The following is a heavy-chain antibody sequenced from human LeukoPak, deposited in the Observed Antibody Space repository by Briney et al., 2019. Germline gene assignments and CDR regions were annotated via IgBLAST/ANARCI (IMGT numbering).Heavy chain of an antibody. D-gene: IGHD1-26*01. Sequence: GGSLRLSCAASGFTFSSYWMHWVRQAPGKGLVWVSRINSDGSTTNYADSVKGRFTISRDNAKNTPDLQMNSLRAEDTAVYYCARRSSGSPPYYFDYWGQGTLVTVSS. V-gene: IGHV3-74*01. CDR1: GFTFSSYW. CDR3: ARRSSGSPPYYFDY. J-gene: IGHJ4*02. CDR2: INSDGSTT.